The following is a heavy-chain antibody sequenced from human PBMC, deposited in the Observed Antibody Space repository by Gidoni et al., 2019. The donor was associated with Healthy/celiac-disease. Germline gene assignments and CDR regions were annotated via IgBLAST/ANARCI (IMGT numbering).Heavy chain of an antibody. Sequence: QVQMVASGGGVVQPGRSLRLPCAASGCTFSSYGMHWVRQAPGKGLEWVAVISYDGSNKYYADSVKGRFTISRDNSKNTLYLQMNSLRAEDTAVYYCAKDYGITMVWGLGGYWGQGTLVTVSS. CDR2: ISYDGSNK. CDR1: GCTFSSYG. CDR3: AKDYGITMVWGLGGY. V-gene: IGHV3-30*18. D-gene: IGHD3-10*01. J-gene: IGHJ4*02.